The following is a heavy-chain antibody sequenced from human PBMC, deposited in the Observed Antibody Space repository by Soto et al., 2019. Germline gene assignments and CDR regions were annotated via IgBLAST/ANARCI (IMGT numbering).Heavy chain of an antibody. CDR3: ARDLGAPYYYYMDV. CDR1: GYTFTIYG. J-gene: IGHJ6*03. D-gene: IGHD3-10*01. CDR2: ISAYNGNT. V-gene: IGHV1-18*01. Sequence: ASLKVSCKASGYTFTIYGISWVRQAPGQGLEWMGWISAYNGNTNYAQKLQGRVTMTTDTSTSTAYMELRSLRSDDTAVYYCARDLGAPYYYYMDVWGKGTTVTVSS.